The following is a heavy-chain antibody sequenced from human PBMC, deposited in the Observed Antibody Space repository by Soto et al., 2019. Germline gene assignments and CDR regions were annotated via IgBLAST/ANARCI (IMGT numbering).Heavy chain of an antibody. CDR3: ARQLRGELSFFGIDP. V-gene: IGHV4-61*01. CDR2: IYYSGST. Sequence: SETLSLTCTVSGGSVSSGSYYWSWIRQPPGKGLEWIGYIYYSGSTNYNPSLKSRVTISVDTSKNQFSLKLSSVTAADTAVYYCARQLRGELSFFGIDPWGQGTLVTVSS. J-gene: IGHJ5*02. D-gene: IGHD3-16*02. CDR1: GGSVSSGSYY.